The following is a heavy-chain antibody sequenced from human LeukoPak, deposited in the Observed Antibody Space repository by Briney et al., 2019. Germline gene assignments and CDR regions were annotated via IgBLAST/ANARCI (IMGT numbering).Heavy chain of an antibody. D-gene: IGHD3-10*01. Sequence: GGSLRLSCAASGFTFSSYAMSWVRHAPGKGLEWVSAISGSGGSTYYADSVKGRFTISRDNSKNTLYLQMNSLRAEDTAVYYCAKDQGPLLWFGEFTETDCWGQGTLVTVSS. J-gene: IGHJ4*02. CDR3: AKDQGPLLWFGEFTETDC. CDR1: GFTFSSYA. V-gene: IGHV3-23*01. CDR2: ISGSGGST.